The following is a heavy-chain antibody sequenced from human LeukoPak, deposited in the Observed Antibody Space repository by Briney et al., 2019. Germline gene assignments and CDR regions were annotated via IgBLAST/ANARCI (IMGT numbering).Heavy chain of an antibody. CDR1: GGTFNSYA. CDR2: IIPIFGTA. D-gene: IGHD1-1*01. Sequence: SVKVSCKASGGTFNSYAISWVRQAPGQGLEWMGGIIPIFGTANYAQKFQGRVTITTDESTSTAYMELSSLRSEDTAVYYCARGRAPLENAFDIWGQGTMVTVSS. CDR3: ARGRAPLENAFDI. V-gene: IGHV1-69*05. J-gene: IGHJ3*02.